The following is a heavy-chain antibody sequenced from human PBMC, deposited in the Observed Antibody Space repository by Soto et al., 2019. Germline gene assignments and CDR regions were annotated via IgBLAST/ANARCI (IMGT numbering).Heavy chain of an antibody. J-gene: IGHJ4*02. CDR1: GGTFSSYA. CDR2: IIPIFGTA. D-gene: IGHD3-22*01. CDR3: AWGDSGYLSADPLLKPSNFDY. Sequence: GASVKVSCKASGGTFSSYAISWVRQAPGQGLEWMGGIIPIFGTANYAQKFQGRVTITADESTSTAYMELSSLRSEDTAVYYCAWGDSGYLSADPLLKPSNFDYWGQGTLVTVSS. V-gene: IGHV1-69*13.